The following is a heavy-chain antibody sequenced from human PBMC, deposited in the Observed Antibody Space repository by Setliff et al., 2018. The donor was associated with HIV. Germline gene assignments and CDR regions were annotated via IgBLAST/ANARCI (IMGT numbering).Heavy chain of an antibody. CDR2: IYTGGST. CDR3: ARTEEWWRPFDY. Sequence: GGSLRLSCAASTFSVSDYAMSWVRQAPGRGLEWVSIIYTGGSTYYADSVKGRFTISRDNSKNTLYLQMNSLRAEDTAVYYCARTEEWWRPFDYWGQGTLVTVSS. CDR1: TFSVSDYA. D-gene: IGHD2-8*01. V-gene: IGHV3-66*02. J-gene: IGHJ4*02.